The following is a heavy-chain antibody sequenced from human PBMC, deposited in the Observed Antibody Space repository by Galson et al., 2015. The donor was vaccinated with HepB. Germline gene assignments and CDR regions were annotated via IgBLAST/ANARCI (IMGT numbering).Heavy chain of an antibody. CDR2: IKSKTDGGTT. J-gene: IGHJ4*02. D-gene: IGHD3-22*01. Sequence: SLRLSCAASGFTFSNAWMSWVRQAPGKGLEWVGRIKSKTDGGTTDYAAPVKGRFTISRDDSKNTLYLQMNSLKTEDTAVYYCTTHLYYDTSDYWGQGTLVTVSS. V-gene: IGHV3-15*01. CDR3: TTHLYYDTSDY. CDR1: GFTFSNAW.